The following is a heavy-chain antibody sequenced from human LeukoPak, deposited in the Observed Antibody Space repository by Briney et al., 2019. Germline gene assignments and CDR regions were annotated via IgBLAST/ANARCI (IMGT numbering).Heavy chain of an antibody. Sequence: NPSETLSLTSTVSGGSISSSSYYWGWIRQPPGNGLEWIGSIYYSGSTYYDPSLKSRVTISVDTSKNQFSLKLSSVTAADTAVYYCARDLAGDPQDWFDHWGQGTLVTVSS. CDR1: GGSISSSSYY. J-gene: IGHJ5*02. D-gene: IGHD1-26*01. V-gene: IGHV4-39*07. CDR3: ARDLAGDPQDWFDH. CDR2: IYYSGST.